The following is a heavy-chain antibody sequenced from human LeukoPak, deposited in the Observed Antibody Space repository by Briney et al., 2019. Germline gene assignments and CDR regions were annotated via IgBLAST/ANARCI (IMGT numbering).Heavy chain of an antibody. CDR1: GGTFSSYA. CDR2: ISGSGGST. CDR3: AKVTYPYGDNSFDY. J-gene: IGHJ4*02. Sequence: SCKASGGTFSSYAMSWVRQAPGKGLEWVSAISGSGGSTYYADSVKGRFTISRDNSKNTLYLQMNSLRAEDTAVYYCAKVTYPYGDNSFDYWGQGTLVTVSS. V-gene: IGHV3-23*01. D-gene: IGHD4-17*01.